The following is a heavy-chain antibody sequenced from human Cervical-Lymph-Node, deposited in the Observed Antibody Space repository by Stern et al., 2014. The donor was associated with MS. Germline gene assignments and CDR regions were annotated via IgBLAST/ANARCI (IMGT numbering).Heavy chain of an antibody. J-gene: IGHJ5*02. CDR2: ISTNTGDP. D-gene: IGHD6-19*01. CDR1: GYTFNNYA. Sequence: VQLVQSGSELKKPGASVKVSCKASGYTFNNYAMNWVRQAPGQGLEWMGWISTNTGDPDYAQGLTGRFVFSMDTSVSTAYLQITSLKAEDTAVYYCARPNDSSGLFDQWGQGTLVTVSS. CDR3: ARPNDSSGLFDQ. V-gene: IGHV7-4-1*02.